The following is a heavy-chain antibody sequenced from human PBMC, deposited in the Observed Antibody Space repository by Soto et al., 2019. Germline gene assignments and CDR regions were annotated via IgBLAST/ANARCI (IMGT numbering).Heavy chain of an antibody. CDR2: IYYSGST. Sequence: SETLSLTCTVSGGSISRGDYYWSWIRQPPGKGLEWIGYIYYSGSTYYNPSLKSRVTISVDTSKNQFSLKLSSVTAADTAVYYCAREIAAAGRGDWFDPWGQGTLVTVSS. CDR3: AREIAAAGRGDWFDP. J-gene: IGHJ5*02. V-gene: IGHV4-30-4*01. CDR1: GGSISRGDYY. D-gene: IGHD6-13*01.